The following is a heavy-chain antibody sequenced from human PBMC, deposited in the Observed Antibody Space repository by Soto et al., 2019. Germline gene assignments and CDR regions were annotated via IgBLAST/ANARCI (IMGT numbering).Heavy chain of an antibody. Sequence: VQLLQSGGGLAQPGGSLRLSCAASGFTFSNHAMSWVRQAPGKGLEWVSLISGRGNTYYADSVRGRFTISGYNSKSVVYLQMNSLRPADTAVYYCAKDRGDVVINPPAMVDFWGQGILVSVSS. J-gene: IGHJ4*02. V-gene: IGHV3-23*01. CDR3: AKDRGDVVINPPAMVDF. D-gene: IGHD2-2*01. CDR2: ISGRGNT. CDR1: GFTFSNHA.